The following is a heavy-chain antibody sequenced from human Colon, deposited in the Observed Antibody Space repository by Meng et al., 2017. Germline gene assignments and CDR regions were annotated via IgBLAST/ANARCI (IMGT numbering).Heavy chain of an antibody. CDR2: VYSSGSA. V-gene: IGHV4-4*07. CDR3: ARGVETMIRGVKWYFDL. CDR1: GGDINNYY. D-gene: IGHD3-10*01. J-gene: IGHJ2*01. Sequence: QVQLQESGPRLVKPSATLSLTCTVSGGDINNYYWSWIRQSPGKGLEWLGCVYSSGSAYYSPSLKSRLNMSVDRTKNQLSLKVTSVTAADTAVYYCARGVETMIRGVKWYFDLWGRGALVTVSS.